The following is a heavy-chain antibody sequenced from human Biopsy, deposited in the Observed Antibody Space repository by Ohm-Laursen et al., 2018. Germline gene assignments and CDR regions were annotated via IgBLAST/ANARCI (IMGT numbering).Heavy chain of an antibody. J-gene: IGHJ6*02. Sequence: PPGTLSLTCAVSGYSVTNDYYWGWIQQPPGKGLEWIGNIYYDGITYYNPSLKSRVAMSVDTSKNQFSLRLTSVTAADTAVYYCARVAGGYAYYYGMDVWGQGTTVIVSS. CDR1: GYSVTNDYY. CDR2: IYYDGIT. D-gene: IGHD5-12*01. CDR3: ARVAGGYAYYYGMDV. V-gene: IGHV4-38-2*01.